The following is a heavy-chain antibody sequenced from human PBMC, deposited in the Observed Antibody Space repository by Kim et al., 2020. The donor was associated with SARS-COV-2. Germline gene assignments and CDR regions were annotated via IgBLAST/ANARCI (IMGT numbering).Heavy chain of an antibody. CDR2: ISSSSSYT. CDR1: GFTFSDYY. CDR3: ASWDYYGSGSYYMDV. D-gene: IGHD3-10*01. Sequence: GGSLRLSCAASGFTFSDYYMNWIRQAPGKGLEWVSYISSSSSYTNYADSVKGRFTISRDNAKKSLYLQMNSLRAEDTAVYYCASWDYYGSGSYYMDVWGQGTTVTVSS. V-gene: IGHV3-11*06. J-gene: IGHJ6*02.